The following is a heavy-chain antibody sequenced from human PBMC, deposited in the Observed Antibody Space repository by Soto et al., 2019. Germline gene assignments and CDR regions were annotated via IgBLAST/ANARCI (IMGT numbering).Heavy chain of an antibody. Sequence: SVKVSCKSSGASFSSFTITCVRQAPGQGLEWMGRITPILGITDNAQRFQGRVTITADKSTSTAYMELSSLRSDDTAVYFCARGPRGSLDIWGQGTMVTVSS. CDR3: ARGPRGSLDI. CDR2: ITPILGIT. J-gene: IGHJ3*02. CDR1: GASFSSFT. V-gene: IGHV1-69*02. D-gene: IGHD3-10*01.